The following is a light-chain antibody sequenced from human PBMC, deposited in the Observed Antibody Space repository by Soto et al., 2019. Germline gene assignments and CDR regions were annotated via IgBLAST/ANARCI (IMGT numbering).Light chain of an antibody. CDR3: CAYXXXXXXX. V-gene: IGLV2-23*01. Sequence: QSALTQPASVSGSPGQSITISCTGTSSDVGGXDLVSWYQQXXGXAPKXIIYEGSKRPSGISNRFSGSKSGXXASLIISGXXXDDXGDYYCCAYXXXXXXXFGGXTKLTVL. CDR1: SSDVGGXDL. J-gene: IGLJ2*01. CDR2: EGS.